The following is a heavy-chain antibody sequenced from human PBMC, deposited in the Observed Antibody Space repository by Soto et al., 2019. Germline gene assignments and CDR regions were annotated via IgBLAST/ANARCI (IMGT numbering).Heavy chain of an antibody. J-gene: IGHJ5*02. V-gene: IGHV4-30-4*01. Sequence: SETLSLTCTVSGGSISSGDYYWSWIRQPPGKGLEWIGYIYYSGSTYYNPSLKSRVTISVDTSKNQFSLKLSSVTAADTAVYYCARGGVVVPAAIDWFDPWGQGTLVTVSS. CDR1: GGSISSGDYY. CDR3: ARGGVVVPAAIDWFDP. D-gene: IGHD2-2*02. CDR2: IYYSGST.